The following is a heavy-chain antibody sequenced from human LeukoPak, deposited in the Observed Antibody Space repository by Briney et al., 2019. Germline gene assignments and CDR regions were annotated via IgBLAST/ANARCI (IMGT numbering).Heavy chain of an antibody. CDR3: AKDPRPDFWSGYSDY. Sequence: ASVKVSCKASGYTFTSYGIGWVRQAPGQGLEWMGWISAYNGNTNYAQKLQGRVTMTTDTSTSTAYMELRSLRSDDTAVYYCAKDPRPDFWSGYSDYWGQGTLVTVSS. D-gene: IGHD3-3*01. CDR2: ISAYNGNT. CDR1: GYTFTSYG. J-gene: IGHJ4*02. V-gene: IGHV1-18*01.